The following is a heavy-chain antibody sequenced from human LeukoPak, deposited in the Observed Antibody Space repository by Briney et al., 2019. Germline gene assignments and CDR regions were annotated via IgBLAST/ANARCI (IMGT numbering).Heavy chain of an antibody. J-gene: IGHJ4*02. CDR1: GFIFGNYA. CDR2: ISWNSDTI. CDR3: AKVPKGEYSSSSEFDY. V-gene: IGHV3-9*01. D-gene: IGHD6-6*01. Sequence: GGSLRLSCSASGFIFGNYAMHWVRQAPGKGLEWVTAISWNSDTIDYADSVRGRFTISRDNSKNTLYLQMNSLRAADTAIYYCAKVPKGEYSSSSEFDYWGQGTLVTVSS.